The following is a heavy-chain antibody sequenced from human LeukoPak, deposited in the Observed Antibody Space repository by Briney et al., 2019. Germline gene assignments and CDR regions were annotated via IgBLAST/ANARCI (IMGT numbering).Heavy chain of an antibody. CDR2: LYYSGSP. V-gene: IGHV4-39*07. CDR1: GGSVSTSNYY. CDR3: AAGAYGSIDY. Sequence: SETLSLTCTVSGGSVSTSNYYWGWIRQPPGQGLDWIGALYYSGSPYYNPSLKSRLTISVDTSKNQFSLKLTSATAADTAVYYCAAGAYGSIDYWGQGTLVTVSS. J-gene: IGHJ4*02. D-gene: IGHD1-26*01.